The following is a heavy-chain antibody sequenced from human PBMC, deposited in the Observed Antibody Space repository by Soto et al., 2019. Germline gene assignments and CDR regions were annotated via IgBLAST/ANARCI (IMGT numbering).Heavy chain of an antibody. CDR3: AKLVGAAVFSAFDI. CDR1: GFTFSSYA. V-gene: IGHV3-23*01. D-gene: IGHD1-26*01. Sequence: GGSLRLSCAASGFTFSSYAMSWVRQAPGKGLEWVSAISGSGGSTYYADSVKGRFNISRDNSKNTRYLQMNSLRAEDRAVYYCAKLVGAAVFSAFDIWGQGTMVTVSS. CDR2: ISGSGGST. J-gene: IGHJ3*02.